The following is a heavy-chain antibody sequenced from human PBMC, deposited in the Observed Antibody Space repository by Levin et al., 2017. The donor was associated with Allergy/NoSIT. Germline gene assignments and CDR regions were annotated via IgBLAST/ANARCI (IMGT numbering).Heavy chain of an antibody. J-gene: IGHJ6*02. CDR1: GYTFTSYG. D-gene: IGHD6-13*01. Sequence: ASVKVSCKASGYTFTSYGISWVRQAPGQGLEWMGWISAYNGNTNYAQKLQGRVTMTTDTSTSTAYMELRSLRSDDTAVYYCARIGLSRIAAAGTPDYYYYGMDVWGQGTTVTVSS. CDR3: ARIGLSRIAAAGTPDYYYYGMDV. V-gene: IGHV1-18*01. CDR2: ISAYNGNT.